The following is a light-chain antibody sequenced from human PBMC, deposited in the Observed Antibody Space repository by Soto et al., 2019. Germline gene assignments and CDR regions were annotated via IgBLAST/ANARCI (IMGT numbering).Light chain of an antibody. Sequence: QSALTQPASVSGSPGQSIAISCTGTRSDVGAYNYVSWYQQHPGKAPKLLIYGVTDRPSGVSHRFSGSRSDSTASLTISGLQAEDEADYYCSSYTSSSTLIFGGGTKLTVL. CDR2: GVT. CDR3: SSYTSSSTLI. CDR1: RSDVGAYNY. J-gene: IGLJ2*01. V-gene: IGLV2-14*01.